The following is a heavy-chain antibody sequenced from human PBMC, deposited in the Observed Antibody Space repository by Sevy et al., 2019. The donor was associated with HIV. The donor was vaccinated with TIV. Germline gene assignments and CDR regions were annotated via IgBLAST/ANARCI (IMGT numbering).Heavy chain of an antibody. J-gene: IGHJ4*02. Sequence: GGSLRLSCAASGFTFSNAWMSWVRQAPGKGLEWVGRIKSKTDGGTTDYAPPVKGRFTIARDDSKNTLYLQMNSLKNEDTAVYYCAREGCTKPHDYWGQGTLVTVSS. D-gene: IGHD2-8*01. V-gene: IGHV3-15*01. CDR3: AREGCTKPHDY. CDR1: GFTFSNAW. CDR2: IKSKTDGGTT.